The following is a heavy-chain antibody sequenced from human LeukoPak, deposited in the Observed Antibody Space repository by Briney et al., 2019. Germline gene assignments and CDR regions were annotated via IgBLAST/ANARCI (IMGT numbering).Heavy chain of an antibody. J-gene: IGHJ4*02. CDR2: IYYSGNT. Sequence: PSETLSLTCTVSGGSIRSTTYYWGWIRQPPGKGLEWIGSIYYSGNTYYSPSLMSRVTISVDTSKNQFSLNLSSVTAADTAMYYCARAPHFFDSSGSRYYFDYWGQGALVTVSS. CDR3: ARAPHFFDSSGSRYYFDY. CDR1: GGSIRSTTYY. V-gene: IGHV4-39*07. D-gene: IGHD3-22*01.